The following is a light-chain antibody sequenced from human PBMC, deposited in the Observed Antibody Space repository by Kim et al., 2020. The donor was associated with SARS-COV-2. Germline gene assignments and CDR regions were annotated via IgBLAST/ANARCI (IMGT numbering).Light chain of an antibody. CDR2: LEGSGSY. Sequence: SVKLTCTLSNGHSSYIIAWHQQQPGKAPRYLMKLEGSGSYNKGSGVPDRFSGSSSGADRYLIISNLQSEDEADYYCETWDSNTRVFGGGTQLTVL. J-gene: IGLJ3*02. V-gene: IGLV4-60*03. CDR3: ETWDSNTRV. CDR1: NGHSSYI.